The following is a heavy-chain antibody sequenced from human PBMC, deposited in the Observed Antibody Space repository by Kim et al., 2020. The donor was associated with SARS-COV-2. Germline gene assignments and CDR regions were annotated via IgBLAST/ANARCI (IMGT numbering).Heavy chain of an antibody. V-gene: IGHV3-21*01. Sequence: GGSLRLSCAASGFTFSSYSMNWVRQAPGNGLEWVSSISSSSSYIYYADSVEGRFTISRDNAKNSLYLQMNSLRAEDTAVYYCARDLLLGATRLTYWYFDLWGRGTLVTVSS. D-gene: IGHD1-26*01. CDR3: ARDLLLGATRLTYWYFDL. CDR1: GFTFSSYS. J-gene: IGHJ2*01. CDR2: ISSSSSYI.